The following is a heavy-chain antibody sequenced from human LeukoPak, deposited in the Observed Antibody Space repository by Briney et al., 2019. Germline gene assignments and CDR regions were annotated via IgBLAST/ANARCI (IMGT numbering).Heavy chain of an antibody. CDR1: GGSIKSYY. J-gene: IGHJ6*03. V-gene: IGHV4-59*01. Sequence: PSETLSLTCTVAGGSIKSYYWSWIRQPPGEGLEWVGCIYYSGSANYNPSLKSRVTMSADTSKNQLSLKLSSVTAADTAVYYCARWYCSSNTCYHMDVWGKGATVTVSS. D-gene: IGHD2-2*01. CDR2: IYYSGSA. CDR3: ARWYCSSNTCYHMDV.